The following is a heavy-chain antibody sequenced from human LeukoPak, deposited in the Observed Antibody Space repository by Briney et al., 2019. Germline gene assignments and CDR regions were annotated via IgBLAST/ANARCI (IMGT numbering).Heavy chain of an antibody. D-gene: IGHD6-13*01. CDR2: ISAYNGNT. Sequence: ASVKVSCKASGYTFTSYGISWVRQAPGQGLEWMGWISAYNGNTNYALKLQGRVTMTTDTSTSTAYMELRSLRSDDTAVYYCASIAAAGTGNYYYYYGTDVWGQGTTVTVSS. J-gene: IGHJ6*02. V-gene: IGHV1-18*01. CDR3: ASIAAAGTGNYYYYYGTDV. CDR1: GYTFTSYG.